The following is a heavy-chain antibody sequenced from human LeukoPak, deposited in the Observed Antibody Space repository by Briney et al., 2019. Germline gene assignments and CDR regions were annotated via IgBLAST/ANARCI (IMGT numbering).Heavy chain of an antibody. V-gene: IGHV1-2*02. J-gene: IGHJ3*02. CDR1: GYTFTGYY. D-gene: IGHD3-22*01. Sequence: ASVKVSCKASGYTFTGYYMHWVRQAPGQELEWMGWINPNSGGTNYAQKFQGRVTMTRDTSISTAYMELSRLRSDDTAVYYCGVVVIPTSPGINDAFDIWGQGTMVTVSS. CDR2: INPNSGGT. CDR3: GVVVIPTSPGINDAFDI.